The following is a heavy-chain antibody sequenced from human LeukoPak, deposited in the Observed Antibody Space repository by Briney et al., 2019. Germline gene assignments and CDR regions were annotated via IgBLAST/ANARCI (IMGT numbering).Heavy chain of an antibody. D-gene: IGHD3-10*01. CDR1: GGSISSGGYY. CDR3: ARLYQVLLWFGELPEQTNNYFDY. V-gene: IGHV4-31*03. Sequence: SQTLSLICTVSGGSISSGGYYWSWIRQHPGKGLEWIGYIYYSGSTYYNPSLKSRVTISVDMSKNQFSLKLSSVTAADTAVYYCARLYQVLLWFGELPEQTNNYFDYWGQGTLVTVSS. CDR2: IYYSGST. J-gene: IGHJ4*02.